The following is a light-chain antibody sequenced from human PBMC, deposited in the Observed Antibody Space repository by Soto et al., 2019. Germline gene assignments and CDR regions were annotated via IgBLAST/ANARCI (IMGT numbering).Light chain of an antibody. V-gene: IGLV1-40*01. CDR1: SSKIGAGYD. CDR3: QSYDSSLSGAV. J-gene: IGLJ7*01. CDR2: DNS. Sequence: QSVLTQPPSVSGAPGQRVTISCTGSSSKIGAGYDVHWYQQLPGTAPKLLIYDNSNRPSGVPDRFSGSKSGTSASLAITGLQAEDEADYYCQSYDSSLSGAVFGGGTQLTVL.